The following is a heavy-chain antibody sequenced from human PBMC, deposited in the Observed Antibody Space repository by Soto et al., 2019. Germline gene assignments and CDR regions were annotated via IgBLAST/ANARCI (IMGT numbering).Heavy chain of an antibody. V-gene: IGHV3-30-3*01. CDR3: ARDRVLLRAAAAFGY. D-gene: IGHD6-13*01. Sequence: VQLVESGGGVVQPGRSLRLSCAASGFTFSSYAMHWVRQAPGKGLEWVAVISYDGSNKYYADSVKGRFTISRDNSKNTLYLQMNSLRAEDTAVYYCARDRVLLRAAAAFGYWGQGTLVTVSS. J-gene: IGHJ4*02. CDR1: GFTFSSYA. CDR2: ISYDGSNK.